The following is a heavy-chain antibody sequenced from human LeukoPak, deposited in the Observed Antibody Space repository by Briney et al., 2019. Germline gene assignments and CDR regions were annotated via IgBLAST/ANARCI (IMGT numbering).Heavy chain of an antibody. Sequence: PSQTLSLTCTVSGGSISSGGYYWRWIRQHPGKGLEWIGYIYYSGSTYYNPSLKSRVTISVDTSKNQFSLKLSSVTAADTAAYYCARTYYYDSSGYYFGHFDYWGQGTLVTVSS. V-gene: IGHV4-31*03. CDR3: ARTYYYDSSGYYFGHFDY. CDR2: IYYSGST. J-gene: IGHJ4*02. D-gene: IGHD3-22*01. CDR1: GGSISSGGYY.